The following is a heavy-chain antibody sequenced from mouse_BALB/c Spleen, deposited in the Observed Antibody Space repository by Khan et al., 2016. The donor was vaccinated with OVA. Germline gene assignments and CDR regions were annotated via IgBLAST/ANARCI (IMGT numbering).Heavy chain of an antibody. D-gene: IGHD2-10*01. CDR1: GYTFTNFG. V-gene: IGHV9-3-1*01. CDR3: ARPPYFSYVMVY. J-gene: IGHJ4*01. CDR2: INTYTGEP. Sequence: QIQLVQSGPELKKPGETVKISCKASGYTFTNFGINWVRQAPGKGLKWMDWINTYTGEPTYADDFKGRFAFSLEASASTAYLQIINLKNEDAATYFCARPPYFSYVMVYWGQGTSVTVSS.